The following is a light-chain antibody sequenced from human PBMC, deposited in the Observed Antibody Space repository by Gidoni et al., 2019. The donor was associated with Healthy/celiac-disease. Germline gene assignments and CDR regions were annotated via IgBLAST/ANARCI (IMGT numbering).Light chain of an antibody. CDR2: EVT. CDR1: SSDIGGYEF. CDR3: SSYAGSNKLV. J-gene: IGLJ2*01. V-gene: IGLV2-8*01. Sequence: QSALTQPPSASGSPGQSVTISCTGTSSDIGGYEFVSWYQQHPGKAPKLMIYEVTKRPSGVPDRFSGSKSGNTASLTVSGLQAEDEADYYCSSYAGSNKLVFGGGTKLTVL.